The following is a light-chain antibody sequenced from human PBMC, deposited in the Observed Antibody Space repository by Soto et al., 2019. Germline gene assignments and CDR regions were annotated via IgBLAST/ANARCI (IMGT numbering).Light chain of an antibody. V-gene: IGLV1-44*01. CDR1: GSNIGSNT. Sequence: QSVLTQPPSASGTPGPRVTISCSGSGSNIGSNTVNWYQHLPGTAPKLLIYSNNQRPSGVPDRFSGSKSGTSASLAISGLQSDDEADYYCSAWDGSLSGPVFGGGTQLTVL. CDR2: SNN. J-gene: IGLJ7*01. CDR3: SAWDGSLSGPV.